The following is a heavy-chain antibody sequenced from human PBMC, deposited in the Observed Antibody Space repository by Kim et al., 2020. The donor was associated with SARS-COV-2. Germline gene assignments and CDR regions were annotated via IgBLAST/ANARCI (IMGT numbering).Heavy chain of an antibody. D-gene: IGHD5-12*01. CDR3: ARRGMATNTFDY. V-gene: IGHV4-39*01. Sequence: YYTPSLKCRVTISVDTSKSQFSLKLSSVTAADTAVYYCARRGMATNTFDYWGQGTLVTVSS. J-gene: IGHJ4*02.